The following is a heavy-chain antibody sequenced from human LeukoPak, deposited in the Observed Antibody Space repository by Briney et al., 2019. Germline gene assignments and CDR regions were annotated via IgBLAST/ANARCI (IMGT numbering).Heavy chain of an antibody. Sequence: GGSLRFSCAASGFTFSSYGMHWVRQAPGKGLEWVAVIWYDGSNKYYADSVKGRFTISRDNSKNTLYLQMNSLRAEDTAVYYCAKGFPYCTNGVCPYYFDYWGQGTLVTVSS. J-gene: IGHJ4*02. CDR3: AKGFPYCTNGVCPYYFDY. CDR2: IWYDGSNK. CDR1: GFTFSSYG. V-gene: IGHV3-33*06. D-gene: IGHD2-8*01.